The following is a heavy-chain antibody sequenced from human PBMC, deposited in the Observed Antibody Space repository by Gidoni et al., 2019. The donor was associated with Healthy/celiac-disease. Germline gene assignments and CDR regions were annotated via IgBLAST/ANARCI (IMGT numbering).Heavy chain of an antibody. D-gene: IGHD2-15*01. CDR1: GGTVSGYA. CDR3: ARDPSRYCSGGSCDGRHY. V-gene: IGHV1-69*01. CDR2: IIPSFSTA. Sequence: QVQRVQSGAEVKKHRSSVKVSRKASGGTVSGYAISWLRQAPGQGLEWRGGIIPSFSTATSAQNFKGRVTIPADESTGTAYMELCSLRSDDTAVYSCARDPSRYCSGGSCDGRHYWGQGTLVTVSS. J-gene: IGHJ4*02.